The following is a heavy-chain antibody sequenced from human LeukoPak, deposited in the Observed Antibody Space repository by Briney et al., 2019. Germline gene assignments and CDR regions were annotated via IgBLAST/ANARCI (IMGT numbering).Heavy chain of an antibody. Sequence: SETLSLTCTVSGGSISSYYWSWIRRPPGKGLEWIGYIYYSGSTDYNPSLKSRVTISVDTSKNQISLKLNSVTAADTAVYYCARLTYSTTWYYFDSWGQGTLVAVSS. J-gene: IGHJ4*02. CDR2: IYYSGST. CDR1: GGSISSYY. V-gene: IGHV4-59*08. D-gene: IGHD6-13*01. CDR3: ARLTYSTTWYYFDS.